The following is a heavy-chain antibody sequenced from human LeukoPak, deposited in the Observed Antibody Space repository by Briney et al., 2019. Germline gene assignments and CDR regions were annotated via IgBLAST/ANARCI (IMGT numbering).Heavy chain of an antibody. D-gene: IGHD5-18*01. CDR1: GFTVSSNY. CDR3: ARDYSYGPGDYYYYMDV. J-gene: IGHJ6*03. CDR2: IYSGGST. Sequence: GGSLRLSCAASGFTVSSNYMSWVRQAPGKGLEWVSVIYSGGSTYYADSVKGRFTISRDDSKNTLYLQMNSLRAEDTAVYYCARDYSYGPGDYYYYMDVWGKGTTVTISS. V-gene: IGHV3-66*01.